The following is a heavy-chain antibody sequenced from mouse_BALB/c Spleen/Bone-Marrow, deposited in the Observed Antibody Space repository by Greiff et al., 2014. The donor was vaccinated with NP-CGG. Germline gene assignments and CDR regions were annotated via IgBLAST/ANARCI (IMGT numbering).Heavy chain of an antibody. Sequence: QVQLQQSGAKLVRPGVSVKISCKGSGYTFTDHAMHWVKRSHAKSLEWIGLISGYYGDAIYNQKFKGKATMTVDKSSSTAYMELARLTSEDSAICYCARSGKVRNAMDYWGQGTSVTVSS. V-gene: IGHV1S137*01. CDR1: GYTFTDHA. J-gene: IGHJ4*01. CDR3: ARSGKVRNAMDY. D-gene: IGHD2-14*01. CDR2: ISGYYGDA.